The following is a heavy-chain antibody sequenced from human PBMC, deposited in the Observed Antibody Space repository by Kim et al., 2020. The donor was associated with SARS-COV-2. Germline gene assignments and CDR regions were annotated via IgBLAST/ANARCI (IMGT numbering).Heavy chain of an antibody. CDR3: ANDISGYYDSSGCFDP. CDR2: ISWNSGSI. Sequence: GGSLRLSCAASGFTFDDYAMHWVRQAPGKGLEWVSGISWNSGSIGYADSVKGRFTISRDNAKNSLYLQMNSRRAEDTALYYCANDISGYYDSSGCFDPWGDGALGTVS. D-gene: IGHD3-22*01. V-gene: IGHV3-9*01. CDR1: GFTFDDYA. J-gene: IGHJ5*02.